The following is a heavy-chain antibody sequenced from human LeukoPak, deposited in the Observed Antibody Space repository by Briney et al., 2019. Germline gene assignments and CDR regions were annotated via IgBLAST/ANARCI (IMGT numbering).Heavy chain of an antibody. Sequence: GASVKVSCKASGYTFTDYGINWVRQAPGHCVEWMGWVSPYNGDTKYAQKLQDRVTLTTDTSTSTAYMELRSLRSDDTAVYYCARVGRWLRAFDIWGQGTVITVSS. V-gene: IGHV1-18*01. CDR2: VSPYNGDT. CDR3: ARVGRWLRAFDI. CDR1: GYTFTDYG. J-gene: IGHJ3*02. D-gene: IGHD5-12*01.